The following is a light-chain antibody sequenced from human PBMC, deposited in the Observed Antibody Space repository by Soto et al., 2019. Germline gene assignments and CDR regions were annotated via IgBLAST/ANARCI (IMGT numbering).Light chain of an antibody. CDR1: QSVGTY. J-gene: IGKJ5*01. CDR2: DAS. Sequence: ETVLTQSPATLSLSPGERATLSCRASQSVGTYLAWYQQKPGQAPRLLIYDASNRATGIPARFSGSASGTDFTLTISSLEPEDFAVYYCQQRANWPPTFGQGTRLEIK. V-gene: IGKV3-11*01. CDR3: QQRANWPPT.